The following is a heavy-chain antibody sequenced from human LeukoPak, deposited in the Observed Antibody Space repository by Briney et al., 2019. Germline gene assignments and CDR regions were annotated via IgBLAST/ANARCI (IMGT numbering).Heavy chain of an antibody. D-gene: IGHD1-14*01. V-gene: IGHV1-18*01. CDR2: ISGHTGKT. CDR3: ARLVNEYQPLKPDDN. CDR1: DYNFINYG. Sequence: GASVKVSFKAPDYNFINYGVIWVRQAPGEGLEWVGLISGHTGKTEYAHKFQDRVTMTTDKSTATAYMELRSLKSDDTAVYSCARLVNEYQPLKPDDNWGQGTLVTVSS. J-gene: IGHJ4*02.